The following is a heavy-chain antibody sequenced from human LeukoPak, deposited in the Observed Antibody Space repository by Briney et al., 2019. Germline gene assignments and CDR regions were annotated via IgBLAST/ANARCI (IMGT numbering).Heavy chain of an antibody. CDR1: GFTFSSYG. D-gene: IGHD2-15*01. CDR3: AKDIGVVGASSGRNFDY. Sequence: GGSLRLSCAASGFTFSSYGMHWVRQAPGKGLEWVAVISYDGSNKYYADSVKGRFTISRDNSKNTLFLQMNSLRAEDTAVYYCAKDIGVVGASSGRNFDYWGQGTLVAVSS. CDR2: ISYDGSNK. V-gene: IGHV3-30*18. J-gene: IGHJ4*02.